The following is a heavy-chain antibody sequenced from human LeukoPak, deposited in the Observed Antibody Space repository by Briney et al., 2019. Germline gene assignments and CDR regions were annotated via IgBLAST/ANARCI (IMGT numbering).Heavy chain of an antibody. J-gene: IGHJ4*02. V-gene: IGHV1-18*01. CDR1: GGTFSSYA. D-gene: IGHD6-13*01. Sequence: ASVKVSCKASGGTFSSYAISWVRQAPGQGLEWMGWISAYNGNTNYAQKLQGRVTMTTDTSTSTAYMELRSLRSDDTAVYYCARAYSIGLVGKFDYWGQGTLVTVSS. CDR3: ARAYSIGLVGKFDY. CDR2: ISAYNGNT.